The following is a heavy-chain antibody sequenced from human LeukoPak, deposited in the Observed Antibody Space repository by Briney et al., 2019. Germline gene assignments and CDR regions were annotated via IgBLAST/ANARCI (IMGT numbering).Heavy chain of an antibody. D-gene: IGHD3-22*01. CDR1: GGSISSFY. CDR2: IYTSGGT. J-gene: IGHJ4*02. CDR3: ARGKDYYDSSGYYGNFDY. V-gene: IGHV4-4*07. Sequence: SETLSPTCTVSGGSISSFYWGCIRQPAGKGPEWIGRIYTSGGTNYNPSLKSQATMSVDTSKNQFSLKLSSVTAADTAVYYCARGKDYYDSSGYYGNFDYWGQGTLVTVSS.